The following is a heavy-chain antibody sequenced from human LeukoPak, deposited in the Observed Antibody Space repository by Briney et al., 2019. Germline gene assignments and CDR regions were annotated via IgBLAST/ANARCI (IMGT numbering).Heavy chain of an antibody. CDR3: AREDSSGYLGAFGWGYYYYYMDV. J-gene: IGHJ6*03. D-gene: IGHD3-22*01. CDR2: ISAYNGNT. Sequence: GASVKVSCKASGGTFSSYAISWVRQAPGQGLEWMGWISAYNGNTNYAQKLQGRVTMTTDTSTSTAYMELRSLRSDDTAVYYCAREDSSGYLGAFGWGYYYYYMDVWGKGTTVTVSS. CDR1: GGTFSSYA. V-gene: IGHV1-18*01.